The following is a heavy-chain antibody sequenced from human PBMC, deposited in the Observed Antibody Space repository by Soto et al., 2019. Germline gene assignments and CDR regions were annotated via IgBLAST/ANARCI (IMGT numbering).Heavy chain of an antibody. Sequence: QVQLVESGGGVVQPGRSLRLSCAASGFTFSSYGMHWVRQAPGKGLEWVAVISYDGSNKYYADSVKGRFTISRDNSKNPLSLQMNRLRAEDTAVYYCAKYNRGHFWSGYLGYFQHWGQGTLVTVSS. CDR3: AKYNRGHFWSGYLGYFQH. CDR1: GFTFSSYG. D-gene: IGHD3-3*01. CDR2: ISYDGSNK. V-gene: IGHV3-30*18. J-gene: IGHJ1*01.